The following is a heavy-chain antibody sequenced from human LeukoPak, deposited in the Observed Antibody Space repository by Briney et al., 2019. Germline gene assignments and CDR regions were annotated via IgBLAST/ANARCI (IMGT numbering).Heavy chain of an antibody. CDR3: ARQYYDNTGYYYFDY. V-gene: IGHV4-59*08. CDR2: IYYSGST. J-gene: IGHJ4*02. Sequence: PSETLSLTCTVSGGSISSYYWSWIRQPPGKGLEWIGYIYYSGSTNYNPSLESRVTISVDTSKNQFSLKLSSVTAADTAVYYCARQYYDNTGYYYFDYWGQGTLVTVSS. D-gene: IGHD3-22*01. CDR1: GGSISSYY.